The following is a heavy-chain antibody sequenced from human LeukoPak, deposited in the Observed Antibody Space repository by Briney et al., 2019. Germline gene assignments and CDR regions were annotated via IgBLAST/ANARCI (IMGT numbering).Heavy chain of an antibody. CDR2: IKQDGSEK. Sequence: PGGSLRLSCAASGFTFSSYWMNWVRQAPGKGLEWVANIKQDGSEKYYVDSVKGRFTISRDNAKNSLYLQMNSLRAEDTAVYYCAREYRSPWYRGPAEYFQHWGQGTLVTVSS. CDR1: GFTFSSYW. D-gene: IGHD6-13*01. CDR3: AREYRSPWYRGPAEYFQH. J-gene: IGHJ1*01. V-gene: IGHV3-7*01.